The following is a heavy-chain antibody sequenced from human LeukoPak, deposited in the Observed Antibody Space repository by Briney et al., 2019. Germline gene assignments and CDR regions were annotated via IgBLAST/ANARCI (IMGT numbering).Heavy chain of an antibody. CDR2: INPNSGGT. Sequence: ASVKVSCKASGYTFTGYYMHWVRQAPGQGLKWMGWINPNSGGTNYAQKFQGRVTMTRDTSISTAYMELSRLRSDDTAVYYCARAIYDFWSGYHYYYYYGMDVWGQGTTVTVSS. V-gene: IGHV1-2*02. J-gene: IGHJ6*02. CDR1: GYTFTGYY. D-gene: IGHD3-3*01. CDR3: ARAIYDFWSGYHYYYYYGMDV.